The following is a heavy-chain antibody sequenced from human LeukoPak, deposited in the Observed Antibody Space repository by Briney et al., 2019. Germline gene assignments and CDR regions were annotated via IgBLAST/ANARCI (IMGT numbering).Heavy chain of an antibody. D-gene: IGHD6-19*01. CDR2: ISNSGSSI. J-gene: IGHJ5*02. CDR1: GFTFSDSY. Sequence: PGGSLRLSCAASGFTFSDSYMTWIRQAPGKGLEWVSYISNSGSSIYYADSVKGRFTTSRDNAKSSLYLQMNSLRAEDTAVYYCARDPSSGWYLKGWFDPWGQGTLVTVSS. V-gene: IGHV3-11*04. CDR3: ARDPSSGWYLKGWFDP.